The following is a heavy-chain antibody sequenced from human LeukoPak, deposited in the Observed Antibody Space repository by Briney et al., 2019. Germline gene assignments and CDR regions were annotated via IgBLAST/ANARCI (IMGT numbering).Heavy chain of an antibody. CDR2: VSGSGGST. D-gene: IGHD6-19*01. Sequence: GGSLRLSCAASGFTFSNYAMNWVRQAPGKGLEWVSAVSGSGGSTYYADSVKGRFTISRDNSRNTLYLQMNSLRAEDTAVYYCAKDGIAVAGYDYWGQGTLVTVSS. CDR3: AKDGIAVAGYDY. CDR1: GFTFSNYA. V-gene: IGHV3-23*01. J-gene: IGHJ4*02.